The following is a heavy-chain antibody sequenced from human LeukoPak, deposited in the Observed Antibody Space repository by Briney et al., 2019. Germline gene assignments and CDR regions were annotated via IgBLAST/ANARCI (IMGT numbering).Heavy chain of an antibody. CDR3: AKDKKPFCWFDP. V-gene: IGHV3-21*04. CDR2: ISSSSSYI. Sequence: KAGGSLRLSCAASGFTFSSYSMNWVRQAPGKGLEWVSSISSSSSYIYYADSVKGRFTISRDSAKNSLYLQMNSLRAEDTAVYYCAKDKKPFCWFDPWGQGTLVTVSS. J-gene: IGHJ5*02. CDR1: GFTFSSYS. D-gene: IGHD1-14*01.